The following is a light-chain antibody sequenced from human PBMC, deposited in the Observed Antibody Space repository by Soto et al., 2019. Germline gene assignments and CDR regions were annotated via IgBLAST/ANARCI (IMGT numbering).Light chain of an antibody. Sequence: EIVMTQSPDTLSVSPGERATLSCRASQSVSTNLAWYQQKPGQAPRLLIFNASTRATGTAARFSGSGSGTEFTLPISRLQSDGFAVYYCQQYDLATGFGGGTKVEIK. V-gene: IGKV3-15*01. J-gene: IGKJ4*01. CDR2: NAS. CDR3: QQYDLATG. CDR1: QSVSTN.